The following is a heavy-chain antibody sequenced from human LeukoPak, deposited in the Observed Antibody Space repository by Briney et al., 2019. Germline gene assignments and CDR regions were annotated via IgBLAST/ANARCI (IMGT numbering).Heavy chain of an antibody. V-gene: IGHV5-51*01. CDR3: ARHIAAGYSSSWLPGY. CDR2: IYPGDSDT. CDR1: GYSFTSYW. D-gene: IGHD6-13*01. Sequence: GESLKISCKGSGYSFTSYWIGWVRQMPGKGLEWMGIIYPGDSDTRYSPSFQGQVTISADKSISTAYLQWSSLKASDTAMYYCARHIAAGYSSSWLPGYWGQGTLVTVSS. J-gene: IGHJ4*02.